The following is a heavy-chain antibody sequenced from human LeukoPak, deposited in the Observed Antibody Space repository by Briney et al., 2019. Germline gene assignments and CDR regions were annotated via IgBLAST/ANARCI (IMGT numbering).Heavy chain of an antibody. Sequence: SETLSLTCTVSGGSISSYYWSWIRQPPGKGLEWIGYIYYSGSTNYNPSLKSRVTISVDTSKNQFSLKVSSVTAADTAVYYCARQRGTLDAFDIWGQGTMVTVSS. V-gene: IGHV4-59*08. CDR1: GGSISSYY. CDR2: IYYSGST. CDR3: ARQRGTLDAFDI. J-gene: IGHJ3*02.